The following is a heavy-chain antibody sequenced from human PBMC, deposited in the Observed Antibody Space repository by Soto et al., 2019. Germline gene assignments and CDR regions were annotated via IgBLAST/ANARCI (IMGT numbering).Heavy chain of an antibody. CDR1: GFTFSSYD. J-gene: IGHJ6*02. D-gene: IGHD3-10*01. CDR3: ARARSGGADYYYYGMDV. Sequence: GGSLRLSCAASGFTFSSYDMHWVRQATGKGLEWVSAIGTAGDTYYPGSVKGRFTISRENAKNSLYLQMNSLRAEDTVVYYCARARSGGADYYYYGMDVWGQGTTVTVSS. CDR2: IGTAGDT. V-gene: IGHV3-13*01.